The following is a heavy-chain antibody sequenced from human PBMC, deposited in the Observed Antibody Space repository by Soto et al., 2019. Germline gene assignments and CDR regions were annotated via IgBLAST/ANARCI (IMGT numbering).Heavy chain of an antibody. CDR1: GFTFSSYG. D-gene: IGHD6-19*01. Sequence: QVQLVESGGGVVQPGRSLRLSCAASGFTFSSYGMHWVRQAPGKGLEWVAVIWYDGSNKYYADSVKGRFTISRDNSKNTLYLQMNSLRAEDTAVYYCAREGGKWLVTAGMDVWVQGTTLTVSS. V-gene: IGHV3-33*01. CDR3: AREGGKWLVTAGMDV. CDR2: IWYDGSNK. J-gene: IGHJ6*02.